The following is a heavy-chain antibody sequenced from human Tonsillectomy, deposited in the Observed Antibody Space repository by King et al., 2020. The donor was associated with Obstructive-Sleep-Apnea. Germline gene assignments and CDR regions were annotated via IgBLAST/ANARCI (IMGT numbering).Heavy chain of an antibody. CDR1: GGSISSNNW. Sequence: VQLQESGPGLVKPSGTLSLTCAVSGGSISSNNWWSWVRQPPGKGLEWIGEIYHSGSTNYNPSLESRVTISVDKSENHFSLKLSSVTAADTAVYYCARAKWQQLVQGDYYYGMDVWGQGTTVTVSS. J-gene: IGHJ6*02. CDR2: IYHSGST. CDR3: ARAKWQQLVQGDYYYGMDV. D-gene: IGHD6-13*01. V-gene: IGHV4-4*02.